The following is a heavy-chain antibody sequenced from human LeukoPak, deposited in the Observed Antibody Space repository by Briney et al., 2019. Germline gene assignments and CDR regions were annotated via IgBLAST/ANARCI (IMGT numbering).Heavy chain of an antibody. V-gene: IGHV3-23*01. CDR1: GFTFSSYA. CDR2: ITGNGDSA. D-gene: IGHD2-21*01. CDR3: AKGGAAYSYDY. Sequence: GGSLRLSCAASGFTFSSYALRWVRQAPGKGLEWVSGITGNGDSAFYADSVKGRFTTSRDNSKNTLFLQMNSLRAEDTAVYYCAKGGAAYSYDYWGQGTLVIVSS. J-gene: IGHJ4*02.